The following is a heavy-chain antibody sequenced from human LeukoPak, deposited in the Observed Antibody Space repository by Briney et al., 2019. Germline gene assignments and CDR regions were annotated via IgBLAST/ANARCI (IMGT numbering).Heavy chain of an antibody. J-gene: IGHJ4*02. D-gene: IGHD3-22*01. CDR1: GFIFEDYA. CDR3: ARDDSSGYFDY. V-gene: IGHV3-74*01. Sequence: PGGSLRLSCAASGFIFEDYAMHWVRQAPGKGLVWVSRINSDGSSTSYADSVKGRFTISRDNAKNTLYLQMNSLRAEDTAVYYCARDDSSGYFDYWGQGTLVTVSS. CDR2: INSDGSST.